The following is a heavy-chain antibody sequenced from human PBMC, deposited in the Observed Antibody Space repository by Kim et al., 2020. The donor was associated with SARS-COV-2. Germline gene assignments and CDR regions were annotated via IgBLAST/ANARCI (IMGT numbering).Heavy chain of an antibody. CDR2: IYNSGST. CDR3: ARVIGGGGQGVNRFDP. V-gene: IGHV4-31*03. D-gene: IGHD2-21*01. Sequence: SETLSLTCTVSGGSIRSGGYFCIWIRQHPGKGLEWIGYIYNSGSTYYNPSLKSRVTISVDTSKNQHSLKLSSVTAADTAVYYCARVIGGGGQGVNRFDPWSQGTLVTVTS. J-gene: IGHJ5*02. CDR1: GGSIRSGGYF.